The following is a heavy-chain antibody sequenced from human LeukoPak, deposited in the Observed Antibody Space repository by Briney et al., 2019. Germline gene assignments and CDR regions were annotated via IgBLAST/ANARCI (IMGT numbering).Heavy chain of an antibody. D-gene: IGHD6-13*01. V-gene: IGHV3-23*01. Sequence: GGSLRLSCAASGFTFSSSAMSWVRQAPGKGLEWVSSISGSGGNRYYADSVKGRFTISRDNSKNTLLLQMNSLGAEDTATYFCXXIXGAAGLDYWGQGTLVT. J-gene: IGHJ4*02. CDR3: XXIXGAAGLDY. CDR2: ISGSGGNR. CDR1: GFTFSSSA.